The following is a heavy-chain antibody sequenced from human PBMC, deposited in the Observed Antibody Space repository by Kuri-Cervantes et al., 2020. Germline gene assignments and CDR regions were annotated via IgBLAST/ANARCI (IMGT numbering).Heavy chain of an antibody. J-gene: IGHJ4*02. CDR1: GFSLSTSGVG. CDR2: IYWDDDK. Sequence: SGPTLVKLTQTLPLTCTFSGFSLSTSGVGVGWIRQPPGTALEWLALIYWDDDKRYSPSLKSRLTITKDTSKNQVVLTMTNMDPVDTATYYCAHTNRVTGLVYWGQGTLVTVSS. V-gene: IGHV2-5*02. CDR3: AHTNRVTGLVY. D-gene: IGHD5-18*01.